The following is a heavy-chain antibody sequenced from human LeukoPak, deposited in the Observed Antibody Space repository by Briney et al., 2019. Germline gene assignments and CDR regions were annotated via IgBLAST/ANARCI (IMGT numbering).Heavy chain of an antibody. CDR2: INHSGST. CDR1: GGSFSGYY. J-gene: IGHJ5*02. V-gene: IGHV4-34*01. Sequence: PSETLSLTCAVYGGSFSGYYWSWIRQPPGKGLEWIGEINHSGSTNYNPSLKSRVTISVDTSKNQFSLKLSSVTAADTAVYYCARFHTYYDILTRFDPWGQGTLVTVSS. D-gene: IGHD3-9*01. CDR3: ARFHTYYDILTRFDP.